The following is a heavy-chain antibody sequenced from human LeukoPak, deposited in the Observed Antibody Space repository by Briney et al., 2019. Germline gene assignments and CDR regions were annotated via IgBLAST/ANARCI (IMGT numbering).Heavy chain of an antibody. CDR2: ISGSGGST. CDR3: AKDRSRGGAVAGPVDY. Sequence: GGSLRLSCAASGFTISTYWMSWVRQAPGKGLEWVSAISGSGGSTYYADSVKGRFTISRDNSKNTLYLQMNSLRAEDTAVYYCAKDRSRGGAVAGPVDYWGQGTLVTVSS. D-gene: IGHD6-19*01. V-gene: IGHV3-23*01. CDR1: GFTISTYW. J-gene: IGHJ4*02.